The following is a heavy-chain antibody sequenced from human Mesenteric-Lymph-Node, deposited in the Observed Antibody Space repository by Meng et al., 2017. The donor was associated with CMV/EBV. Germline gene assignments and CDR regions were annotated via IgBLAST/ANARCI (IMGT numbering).Heavy chain of an antibody. CDR1: GFTFSSYS. J-gene: IGHJ4*02. Sequence: GESLKISCAASGFTFSSYSMNWVRQAPGKGLEWVSSISSSSSYIYYADSVKGRFTISRDNAKNSLYLQMNSLRAEDTAVYYCARAPPYGYSYGSSDDYWGQGTLVTVSS. CDR2: ISSSSSYI. V-gene: IGHV3-21*01. D-gene: IGHD5-18*01. CDR3: ARAPPYGYSYGSSDDY.